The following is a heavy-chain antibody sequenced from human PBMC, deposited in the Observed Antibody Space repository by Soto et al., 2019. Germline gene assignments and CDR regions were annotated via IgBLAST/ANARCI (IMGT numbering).Heavy chain of an antibody. CDR3: ARRDAYNLDY. CDR1: GCRFTSQW. V-gene: IGHV5-51*01. Sequence: GESLKISCKGSGCRFTSQWIGWVRQVPGKGLEWMGIIYPGDSDTRYSPSFQGQVTISADKSISTAYLQWSSLKASDTAIYYCARRDAYNLDYWGQGTLVTVSS. D-gene: IGHD1-1*01. J-gene: IGHJ4*02. CDR2: IYPGDSDT.